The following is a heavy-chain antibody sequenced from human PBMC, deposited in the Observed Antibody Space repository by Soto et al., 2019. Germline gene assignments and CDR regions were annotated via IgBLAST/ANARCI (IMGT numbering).Heavy chain of an antibody. CDR2: IRSKAYGGTT. D-gene: IGHD2-8*01. J-gene: IGHJ4*02. V-gene: IGHV3-49*04. Sequence: EVQLVESGGGLVQPGRSLRLSCTASGLTFGDYALSWVRKAPGKGLEWVGFIRSKAYGGTTEYAASVKGRFTISRDDSQSISYLQMNSLQPEDTAVYYCPAGKLYPSLDFDSWGQVPLVTVSS. CDR1: GLTFGDYA. CDR3: PAGKLYPSLDFDS.